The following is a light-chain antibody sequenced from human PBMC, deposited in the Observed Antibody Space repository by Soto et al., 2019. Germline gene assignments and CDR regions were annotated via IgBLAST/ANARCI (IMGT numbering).Light chain of an antibody. CDR1: QSVGRS. CDR3: HQYYEWPLT. V-gene: IGKV3D-15*01. CDR2: GAS. Sequence: EIVMTQSPAALSLSPGEGVTLSCRASQSVGRSLAWYQQRPGQAPRLLIYGASTRATGTPVRFSGIGSGTEFPLTISSLQSEDFVVYYCHQYYEWPLTFGGGTKVEIK. J-gene: IGKJ4*01.